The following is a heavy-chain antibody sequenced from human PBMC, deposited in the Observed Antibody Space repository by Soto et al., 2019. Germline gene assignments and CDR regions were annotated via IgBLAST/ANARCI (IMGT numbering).Heavy chain of an antibody. Sequence: ASVKVSCKASGYTFTSYAMHWVRQAPGQRLEWMGWINAGNGNTDYAQKFQDRLTLATDTSTSTAYMELRSLRSDDTALYYCARPVTSPDHLDIWGQGTMVT. CDR2: INAGNGNT. CDR3: ARPVTSPDHLDI. CDR1: GYTFTSYA. V-gene: IGHV1-3*01. D-gene: IGHD4-4*01. J-gene: IGHJ3*02.